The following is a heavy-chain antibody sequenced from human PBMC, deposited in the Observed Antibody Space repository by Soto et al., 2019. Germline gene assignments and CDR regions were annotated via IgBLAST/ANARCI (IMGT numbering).Heavy chain of an antibody. Sequence: SETLSLTCAVSGGSISSGGYSWSWIRQPPGKGLEWIGYIYHSGSTYYNPSLKSRVTIPVDRSKNQFSLKLSSVTAADTAVYYCASSHAGAHITAAVHWGQGTLVTV. CDR1: GGSISSGGYS. CDR3: ASSHAGAHITAAVH. V-gene: IGHV4-30-2*01. D-gene: IGHD6-13*01. J-gene: IGHJ4*02. CDR2: IYHSGST.